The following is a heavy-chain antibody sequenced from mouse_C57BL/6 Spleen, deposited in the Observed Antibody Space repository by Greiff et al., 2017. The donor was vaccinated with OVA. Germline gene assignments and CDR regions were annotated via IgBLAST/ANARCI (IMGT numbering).Heavy chain of an antibody. V-gene: IGHV1-7*01. D-gene: IGHD1-1*01. J-gene: IGHJ4*01. CDR3: ARYSIYGYYSMDY. CDR2: INPSSGYT. Sequence: VQRVESGAELAKPGASVKLSCKASGYTFTSYWMHWVKQRPGQGLEWIGYINPSSGYTKYNQKFKDKVTLTADKSSSTAYMQLSSLTYEDSAVYYCARYSIYGYYSMDYWGQGTSVTVSS. CDR1: GYTFTSYW.